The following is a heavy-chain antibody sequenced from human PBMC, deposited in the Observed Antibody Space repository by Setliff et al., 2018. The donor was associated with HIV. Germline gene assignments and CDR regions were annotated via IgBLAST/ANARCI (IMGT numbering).Heavy chain of an antibody. CDR2: IRFNGNDK. D-gene: IGHD5-18*01. V-gene: IGHV3-30*02. CDR3: CTGPLNTYGWDH. Sequence: GGSLRLSCATSGFIFKTYDIHWVRQAPGKGLAWVTFIRFNGNDKYYADSVKGRFTISRDTSKNTLFLQMNSLTTDDTALYYCCTGPLNTYGWDHWGQGTMVTVSS. J-gene: IGHJ4*02. CDR1: GFIFKTYD.